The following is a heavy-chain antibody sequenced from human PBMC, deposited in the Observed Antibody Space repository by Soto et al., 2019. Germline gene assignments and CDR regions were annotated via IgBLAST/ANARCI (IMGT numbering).Heavy chain of an antibody. Sequence: PGESLKISCKASGYTFTSFWIGWVRQMPGKGLEWMGIIYPGDSDTRYSPSFQGQVTISADKSISTAYLQWSSLKASDTATYYCARHEDFWNGSPYYYYGMDVWGQGTTVTV. V-gene: IGHV5-51*01. CDR2: IYPGDSDT. CDR1: GYTFTSFW. J-gene: IGHJ6*02. CDR3: ARHEDFWNGSPYYYYGMDV. D-gene: IGHD3-3*01.